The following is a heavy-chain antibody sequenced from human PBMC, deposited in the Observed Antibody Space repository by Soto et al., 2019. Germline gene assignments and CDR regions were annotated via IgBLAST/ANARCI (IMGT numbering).Heavy chain of an antibody. CDR1: GFTFSNAW. J-gene: IGHJ6*02. D-gene: IGHD3-10*01. Sequence: GGSLRLSCVASGFTFSNAWMNWVRRAPGKGVEWVGRIKSKTDGGRTDYAAPVKGRFTISRDHSKNTLYLQMNSLKTEDTAVYYCTTGTFMVRGVILTLYYSGMDVWGQATTVTVSS. V-gene: IGHV3-15*07. CDR2: IKSKTDGGRT. CDR3: TTGTFMVRGVILTLYYSGMDV.